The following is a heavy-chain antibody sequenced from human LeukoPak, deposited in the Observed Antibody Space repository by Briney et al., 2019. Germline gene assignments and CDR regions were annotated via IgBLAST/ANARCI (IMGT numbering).Heavy chain of an antibody. Sequence: PGGSLRLSCAASGFAISNYWMHWIRQRPGKGLVWVSRTNSDGSSTSYADSVKGRFTMSRDTANNTLYLQMNSLRADDTAVYYCVRGAPFDYWGQGTLVTVSS. CDR2: TNSDGSST. V-gene: IGHV3-74*01. CDR3: VRGAPFDY. CDR1: GFAISNYW. J-gene: IGHJ4*02.